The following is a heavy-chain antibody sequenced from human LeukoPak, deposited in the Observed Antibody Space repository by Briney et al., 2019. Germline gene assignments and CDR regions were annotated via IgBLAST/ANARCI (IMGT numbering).Heavy chain of an antibody. CDR3: ARSSGWYDLDY. Sequence: SETLSLTCTVSGGSISSYYWSWIRQPPGKGLEWIGYIYYSGSTNYNPSLKSRVTISVDTSKNQFSLKLSSVTAADTAVYYCARSSGWYDLDYWGQGTLVTVSS. J-gene: IGHJ4*02. CDR1: GGSISSYY. CDR2: IYYSGST. V-gene: IGHV4-59*01. D-gene: IGHD6-19*01.